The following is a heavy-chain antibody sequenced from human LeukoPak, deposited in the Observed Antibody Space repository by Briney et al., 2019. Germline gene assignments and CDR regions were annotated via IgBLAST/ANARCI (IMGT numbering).Heavy chain of an antibody. D-gene: IGHD6-19*01. CDR3: AKDLSYTSGASDH. J-gene: IGHJ4*02. CDR1: GFTFSAFA. CDR2: ITDDGHNT. Sequence: HPGGSLRLSCAASGFTFSAFAMTWVRQAPGKGLEWVSTITDDGHNTYSADSVKGRITFSRDNSKNTLSLQLRSLRAEDTAVYYCAKDLSYTSGASDHWGQGTLVTVSS. V-gene: IGHV3-23*01.